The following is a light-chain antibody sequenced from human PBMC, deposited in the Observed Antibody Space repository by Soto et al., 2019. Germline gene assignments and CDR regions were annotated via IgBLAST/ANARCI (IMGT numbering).Light chain of an antibody. J-gene: IGKJ4*02. CDR3: QLYCTSPFT. V-gene: IGKV3-20*01. CDR2: GAA. CDR1: KRVSSNH. Sequence: DIVLTQSPGTLSLSPGERATLSCRASKRVSSNHLAWYQQKPGQAPRLLIFGAAYRATGIPGRCSGSGSGTDFTLTISSLQPDDFAVYYCQLYCTSPFTFGGGTKVEIK.